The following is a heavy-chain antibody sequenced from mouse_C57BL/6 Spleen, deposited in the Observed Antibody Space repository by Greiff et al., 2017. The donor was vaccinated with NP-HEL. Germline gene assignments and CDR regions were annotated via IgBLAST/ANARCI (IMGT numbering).Heavy chain of an antibody. V-gene: IGHV1-19*01. CDR2: INPYNGGT. D-gene: IGHD1-1*01. CDR3: AREGGLYYYGSSPYFDY. CDR1: GYTFTDYF. Sequence: EVQLQQSGPVLVKPGASVKMSCKASGYTFTDYFMNWVKQSHGKSLEWIGVINPYNGGTSYNQKFKGKATLPVDKSSSTAYLELNSLTSEDSAVYYCAREGGLYYYGSSPYFDYWGQGTTLTVSS. J-gene: IGHJ2*01.